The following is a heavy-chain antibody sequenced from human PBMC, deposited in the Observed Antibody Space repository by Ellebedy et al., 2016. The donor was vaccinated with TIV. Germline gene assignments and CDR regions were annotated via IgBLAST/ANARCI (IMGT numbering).Heavy chain of an antibody. D-gene: IGHD1-26*01. CDR2: VKQDGAEK. Sequence: PGGSLRLSCAASGFIFSSYWMSWVRQAPGKGLEWVASVKQDGAEKHYVDSVKGRFTISRDNDKNSVSLQLDSLRAEDTAVYYCARQTSGTYSLYFNWWGQGTLVTVSS. V-gene: IGHV3-7*01. CDR3: ARQTSGTYSLYFNW. CDR1: GFIFSSYW. J-gene: IGHJ4*02.